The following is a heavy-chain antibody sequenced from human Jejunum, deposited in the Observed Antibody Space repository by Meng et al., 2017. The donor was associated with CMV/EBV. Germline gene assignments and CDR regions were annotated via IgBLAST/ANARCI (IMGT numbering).Heavy chain of an antibody. CDR2: VYMSGST. CDR3: ARDRMAAPGTFEY. V-gene: IGHV4-4*07. D-gene: IGHD6-13*01. J-gene: IGHJ4*02. Sequence: QVHPREAGPGLVKPSETLSLTCTVSGGSISGYYWNWIRQPAGKGLEWIGRVYMSGSTNYNPSLRSRVAMSVDTSKTQFSLRLTSVTAADTAVYYCARDRMAAPGTFEYWGQGTLVTVSS. CDR1: GGSISGYY.